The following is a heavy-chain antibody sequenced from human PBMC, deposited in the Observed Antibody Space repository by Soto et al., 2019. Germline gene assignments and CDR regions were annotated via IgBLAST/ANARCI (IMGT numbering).Heavy chain of an antibody. CDR3: ARVQAGPGIYNYYGLDV. Sequence: GASVKVSCKASGGTFSNYSISWVRHAPGEGLEWMGGIVPIFGTVNYAQKFQGRVTITADESTTTAYMELSSLISEDTAVYYCARVQAGPGIYNYYGLDVWGQGTTVTVSS. V-gene: IGHV1-69*13. CDR1: GGTFSNYS. CDR2: IVPIFGTV. J-gene: IGHJ6*02. D-gene: IGHD6-19*01.